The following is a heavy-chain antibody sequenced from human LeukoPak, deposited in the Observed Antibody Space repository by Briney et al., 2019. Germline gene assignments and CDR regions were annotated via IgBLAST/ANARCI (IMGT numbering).Heavy chain of an antibody. CDR1: GYTFTSHG. Sequence: GASVKVSCKASGYTFTSHGISWVRQAPGQGLEWMGWISAYNGNTNYAQKFQGRVTMTTDTSTSTAYMELRSLRSDDTAVYYCARESRFLEWSTGMDVWGKGTTVTVSS. CDR2: ISAYNGNT. J-gene: IGHJ6*03. V-gene: IGHV1-18*01. CDR3: ARESRFLEWSTGMDV. D-gene: IGHD3-3*01.